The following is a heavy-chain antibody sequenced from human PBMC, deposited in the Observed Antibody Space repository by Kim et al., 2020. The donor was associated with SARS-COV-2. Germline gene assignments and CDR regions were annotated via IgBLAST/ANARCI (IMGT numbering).Heavy chain of an antibody. CDR3: AREVNYDSSGRDFQH. CDR1: GGSITSYY. J-gene: IGHJ1*01. V-gene: IGHV4-4*07. CDR2: IYNSGNT. Sequence: SETLSLTCTVSGGSITSYYWSWIRQPAGKGLEWIGHIYNSGNTNYNPSLKSRVTMSVDTSKNQFSLTLTSVTAADTAIYYCAREVNYDSSGRDFQHWGQGTLVTVSS. D-gene: IGHD3-22*01.